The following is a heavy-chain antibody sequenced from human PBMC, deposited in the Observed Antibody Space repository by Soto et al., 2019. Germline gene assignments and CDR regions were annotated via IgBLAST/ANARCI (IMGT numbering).Heavy chain of an antibody. CDR1: GFTFSSYA. CDR2: ISGSGGST. Sequence: EVQLLESGGGLVQPGGSLRLSCAASGFTFSSYAMSWVRQAPGKWLEWVSAISGSGGSTYYADSVKGRFTISRDNSKYTLYLQMNRLRAEDTAVYYCAKAGSGGVVVVGDTSFDYWGQGTLVTVSS. CDR3: AKAGSGGVVVVGDTSFDY. V-gene: IGHV3-23*01. J-gene: IGHJ4*02. D-gene: IGHD2-15*01.